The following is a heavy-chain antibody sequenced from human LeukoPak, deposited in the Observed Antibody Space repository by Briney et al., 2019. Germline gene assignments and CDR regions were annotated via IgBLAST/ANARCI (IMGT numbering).Heavy chain of an antibody. D-gene: IGHD2-15*01. V-gene: IGHV4-31*03. CDR2: IYYSGST. Sequence: PSETLSLTCTVSGGSISSGGYYWSWIRQHPGKGLEWIGYIYYSGSTYYNPSLKSRVTISVDTSKNQFSLKLSSVTAADTAVYYCARSGYCSGGSCRNTFDYWGQGTLVTVSS. CDR1: GGSISSGGYY. J-gene: IGHJ4*02. CDR3: ARSGYCSGGSCRNTFDY.